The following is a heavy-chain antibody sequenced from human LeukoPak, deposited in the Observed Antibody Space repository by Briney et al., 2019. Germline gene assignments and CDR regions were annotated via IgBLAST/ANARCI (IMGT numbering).Heavy chain of an antibody. V-gene: IGHV3-66*01. D-gene: IGHD3-3*01. J-gene: IGHJ5*01. CDR2: IYRGGST. CDR1: GLTVSYNY. Sequence: GGSLRLSCAASGLTVSYNYMSWVRQAPEEGLEWVSIIYRGGSTSYADALKGRFTISRDISTNTVFLQMNSLRADDTAVYYCARDKSDFPIAACGQRSPVTVSS. CDR3: ARDKSDFPIAA.